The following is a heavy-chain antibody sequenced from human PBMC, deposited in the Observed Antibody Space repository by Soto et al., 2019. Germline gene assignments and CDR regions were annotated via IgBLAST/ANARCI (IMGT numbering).Heavy chain of an antibody. D-gene: IGHD2-2*01. J-gene: IGHJ5*02. V-gene: IGHV1-69*04. CDR1: GGTFSSYT. CDR3: ARDPGDCSSTSCYRS. CDR2: IIPILGIA. Sequence: SVKVSCKASGGTFSSYTISWVRQAPGQGLEWMGRIIPILGIANYAQKFRGRVTITADKSTSTAYMELSSLRSEDTAVYYCARDPGDCSSTSCYRSWGQGTLVTVSS.